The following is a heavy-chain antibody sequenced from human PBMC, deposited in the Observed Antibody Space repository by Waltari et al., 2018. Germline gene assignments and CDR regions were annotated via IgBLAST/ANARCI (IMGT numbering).Heavy chain of an antibody. CDR1: GFTFSSYA. J-gene: IGHJ4*02. Sequence: EVQLLESGGGLVQPGGSLRLSCAASGFTFSSYAMSWVRQAPGKGLEWVSAISGSGGSTYYADSVKGRFTISRDNSKNTLYLQMNSLRAEDTAVYYCANHLSSSWRLDYWGQGTLVTVSS. CDR3: ANHLSSSWRLDY. V-gene: IGHV3-23*01. D-gene: IGHD6-13*01. CDR2: ISGSGGST.